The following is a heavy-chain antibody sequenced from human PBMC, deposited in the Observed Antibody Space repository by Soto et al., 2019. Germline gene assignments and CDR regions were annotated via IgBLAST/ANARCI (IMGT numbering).Heavy chain of an antibody. CDR1: GFTFSSYG. D-gene: IGHD3-3*01. V-gene: IGHV3-30*18. CDR3: AKDRDDFWSGYYLMDV. CDR2: ISYDGSNK. Sequence: PGGSLRLSCAASGFTFSSYGMHWVRQAPGKGLEWVAVISYDGSNKYYADSVKGLFTISRDNSKNTLYLQMNSLRAEDTAVYYCAKDRDDFWSGYYLMDVWGQGTTVTVSS. J-gene: IGHJ6*02.